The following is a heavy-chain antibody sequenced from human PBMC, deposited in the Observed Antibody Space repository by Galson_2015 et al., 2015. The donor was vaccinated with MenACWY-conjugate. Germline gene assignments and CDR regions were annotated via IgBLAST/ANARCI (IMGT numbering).Heavy chain of an antibody. Sequence: QSGAEVTKPGESLGISCRTSGYSFATFWIAWERQTHGKGLEWLGRVDPSDSYTDYNPSFKGHVTVSADRSSTNAYLQWNNLKASDSAIYYCTRLGFSASRSYSISDYWGQGTLVTVSS. CDR3: TRLGFSASRSYSISDY. J-gene: IGHJ4*02. D-gene: IGHD3-10*01. V-gene: IGHV5-10-1*01. CDR1: GYSFATFW. CDR2: VDPSDSYT.